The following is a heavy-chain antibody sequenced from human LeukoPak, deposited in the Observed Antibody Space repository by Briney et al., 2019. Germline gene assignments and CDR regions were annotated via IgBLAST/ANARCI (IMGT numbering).Heavy chain of an antibody. CDR1: GGSVTTYH. CDR2: IHYSGGA. CDR3: ARAEGAASHI. Sequence: SETLSLTCAVSGGSVTTYHWTWIRQPPGKGLEWIGHIHYSGGADYNPSLKSRVSMSLDTSKNHFSLRLTSVAAADTGVYFCARAEGAASHIWGQGTMVSVSS. D-gene: IGHD3-16*01. V-gene: IGHV4-59*02. J-gene: IGHJ3*02.